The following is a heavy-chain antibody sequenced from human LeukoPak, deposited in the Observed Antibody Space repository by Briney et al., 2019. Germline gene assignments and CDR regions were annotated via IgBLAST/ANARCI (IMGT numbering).Heavy chain of an antibody. D-gene: IGHD4-17*01. CDR3: AKYPPTGRAVTTKSGSIQDY. CDR1: GFTFISYA. CDR2: ISGSGGST. V-gene: IGHV3-23*01. J-gene: IGHJ4*02. Sequence: PGGSLRLSCAASGFTFISYAMSWVRQAPGKGLEWVSAISGSGGSTYYADSVKGRFTISIDNSKDTLYLQMNSLRAEDTAVYYCAKYPPTGRAVTTKSGSIQDYWGQGTLVTVSS.